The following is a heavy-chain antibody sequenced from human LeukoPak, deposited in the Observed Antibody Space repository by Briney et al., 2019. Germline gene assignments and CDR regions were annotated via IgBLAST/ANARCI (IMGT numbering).Heavy chain of an antibody. D-gene: IGHD1-1*01. CDR1: GFTFSSNA. CDR3: ARLGLEVGGPNWFDP. Sequence: GGSLRLSCAASGFTFSSNAMTWVRQGPGKGLEWVANIKQDGSEKYYVDSVKGRFIVSRDNAKNSLYLQMNSLRVEDTAVYYCARLGLEVGGPNWFDPWGQGTLVTVSS. V-gene: IGHV3-7*01. CDR2: IKQDGSEK. J-gene: IGHJ5*02.